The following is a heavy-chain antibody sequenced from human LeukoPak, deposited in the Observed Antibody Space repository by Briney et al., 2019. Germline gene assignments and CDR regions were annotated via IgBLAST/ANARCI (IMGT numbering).Heavy chain of an antibody. Sequence: SGTLSLTCAVSGGSISSSNWWSWVRQPPGKGLEWIGEIYHSGSTNYNPSLKSRVTISVDKSKNQFSLKLSSVTAADTAVYYCARQASIVVVPAASTEWFDPWGQGTLVTVSS. J-gene: IGHJ5*02. V-gene: IGHV4-4*02. D-gene: IGHD2-2*01. CDR2: IYHSGST. CDR3: ARQASIVVVPAASTEWFDP. CDR1: GGSISSSNW.